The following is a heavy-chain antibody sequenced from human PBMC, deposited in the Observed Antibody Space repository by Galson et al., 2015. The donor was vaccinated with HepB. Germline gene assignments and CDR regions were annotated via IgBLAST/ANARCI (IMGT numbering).Heavy chain of an antibody. D-gene: IGHD2-21*01. CDR2: IRRDSVNT. J-gene: IGHJ5*02. V-gene: IGHV3-21*06. CDR1: GFVFSNYN. CDR3: ARDLRDTYCGDCYGWFDP. Sequence: SLRLSCAASGFVFSNYNMGWVRQAPGKGLEWVSSIRRDSVNTYYLDSVRGRFTVCRDNAKNSVFLQMNSLRAEDTAIYYCARDLRDTYCGDCYGWFDPWGQGTLVTVSS.